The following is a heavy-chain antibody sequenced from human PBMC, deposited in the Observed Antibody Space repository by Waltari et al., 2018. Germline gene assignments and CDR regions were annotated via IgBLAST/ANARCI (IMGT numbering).Heavy chain of an antibody. CDR2: SKEDGGDK. D-gene: IGHD1-26*01. J-gene: IGHJ4*02. CDR1: GFTFSNYW. V-gene: IGHV3-7*01. Sequence: EVQLVESGGGLVQPGESLRLSCVASGFTFSNYWMSWVRQARGKGLQWVANSKEDGGDKYYVVSVKGRFTISRDNSNNSLYLQLNYLRGDDTAVYYCASGGRQGAFYHWVRGTLVTVSS. CDR3: ASGGRQGAFYH.